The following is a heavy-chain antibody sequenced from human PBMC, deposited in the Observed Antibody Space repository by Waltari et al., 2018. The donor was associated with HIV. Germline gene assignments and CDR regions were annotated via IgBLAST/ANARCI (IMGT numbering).Heavy chain of an antibody. CDR2: FDPEEGET. Sequence: QVQLVQSGAEVKKPGASVKVSCKVSGYTLTELSMHWVRQAPGNGLEWMGGFDPEEGETIYAQKFQGRVTMTEDTSTDTAYMELSSLRSEDTAVYYCASLFPLITFGGVIGGFDYWGQGTLVTVSS. CDR3: ASLFPLITFGGVIGGFDY. J-gene: IGHJ4*02. D-gene: IGHD3-16*02. V-gene: IGHV1-24*01. CDR1: GYTLTELS.